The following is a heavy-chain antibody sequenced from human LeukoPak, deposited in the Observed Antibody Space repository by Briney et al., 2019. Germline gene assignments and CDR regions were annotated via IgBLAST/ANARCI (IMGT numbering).Heavy chain of an antibody. Sequence: GKSLRLSCAASGFIFCNYPMHWVRQAPGKGLEWVAVISGDGSNEHYADSAKGRFTVSRDNAKSTAYLQMNSLRSEDTAVYYCAKNDPDSSEDWGQGTLVTVSS. CDR2: ISGDGSNE. V-gene: IGHV3-30-3*02. D-gene: IGHD3-22*01. J-gene: IGHJ4*02. CDR3: AKNDPDSSED. CDR1: GFIFCNYP.